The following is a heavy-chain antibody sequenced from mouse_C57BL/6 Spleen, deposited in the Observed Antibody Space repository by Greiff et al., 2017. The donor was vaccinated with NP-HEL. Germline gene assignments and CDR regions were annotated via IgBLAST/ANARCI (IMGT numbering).Heavy chain of an antibody. J-gene: IGHJ2*01. V-gene: IGHV1-82*01. CDR1: GYAFSSSW. Sequence: QVQLQQSGPELVKPGASVKISCKASGYAFSSSWMNWVKQRPGKGLEWIGRIYPGDGDTNYNGKFKGKATLTADKSSSTAYMQLSSLTSEDSAVYCCARELGDYWGQGTTLTVSS. CDR2: IYPGDGDT. CDR3: ARELGDY. D-gene: IGHD4-1*01.